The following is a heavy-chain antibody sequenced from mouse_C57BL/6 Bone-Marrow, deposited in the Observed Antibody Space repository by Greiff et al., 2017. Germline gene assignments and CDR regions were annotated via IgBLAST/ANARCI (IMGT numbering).Heavy chain of an antibody. Sequence: QVQLQQPGAELVMPGASVKLSCKASGYTFTSYWMHWVKQRPGQGLEWIGEIDPSDSYTNYNQKFKGKSTLTVDKSSSAAYMQLSSLTSEDSAVSYCAGITSVVATDCAMGFWCKGATVTVSS. V-gene: IGHV1-69*01. J-gene: IGHJ4*01. CDR1: GYTFTSYW. D-gene: IGHD1-1*01. CDR3: AGITSVVATDCAMGF. CDR2: IDPSDSYT.